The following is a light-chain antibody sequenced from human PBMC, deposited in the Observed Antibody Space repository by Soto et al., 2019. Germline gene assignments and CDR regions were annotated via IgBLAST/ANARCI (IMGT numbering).Light chain of an antibody. J-gene: IGLJ1*01. CDR1: SSDVGGYNF. CDR2: EIN. CDR3: TSYAGSNNRYV. V-gene: IGLV2-8*01. Sequence: QSALTQPPSASGSPGQSVTISCTGTSSDVGGYNFVSRYQQQPGKAPKLIIYEINKRPSGVPDRFSGSKSGNTASLTVSGLQAEDEADYYCTSYAGSNNRYVFGTGTKLTVL.